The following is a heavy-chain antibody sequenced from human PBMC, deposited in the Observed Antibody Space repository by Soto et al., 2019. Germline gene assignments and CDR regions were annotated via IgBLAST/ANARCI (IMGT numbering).Heavy chain of an antibody. J-gene: IGHJ4*02. CDR1: GFTFSNYA. D-gene: IGHD6-13*01. V-gene: IGHV3-23*01. CDR2: ISGSGGST. CDR3: AKDQGSSWYERDY. Sequence: EVQLLESGGGLVQPGGSMRLSCAASGFTFSNYAVTWVRQAPGKGLEWVSTISGSGGSTYYADSVKGRFTISRDNSKITLYLQMNSLRAEDTAVYYCAKDQGSSWYERDYWGQGTLVTVSS.